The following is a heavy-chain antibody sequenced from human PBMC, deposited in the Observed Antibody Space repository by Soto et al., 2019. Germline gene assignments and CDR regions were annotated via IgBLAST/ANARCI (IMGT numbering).Heavy chain of an antibody. CDR2: IDPSDSYT. Sequence: GESLKLSCNVSGYRFTIYWSSWVRQMPGKGLEWMGRIDPSDSYTNYSPSFQGHVTISADKSISTAYLQWSSLKASDTAMYYCARPSVAYYYGMDVWGQGTKVTVSS. CDR3: ARPSVAYYYGMDV. J-gene: IGHJ6*02. CDR1: GYRFTIYW. D-gene: IGHD5-12*01. V-gene: IGHV5-10-1*01.